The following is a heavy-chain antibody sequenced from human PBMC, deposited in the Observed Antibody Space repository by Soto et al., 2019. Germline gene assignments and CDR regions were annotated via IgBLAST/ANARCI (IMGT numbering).Heavy chain of an antibody. D-gene: IGHD3-3*01. Sequence: ASVKVSCKASGCTFTSYGISWVRQAPGQGLEWMGWISAYNGNTNYAQKLQDRVTMTTDTSTSTAYMELRSLRSDDTAVYYCARDEGADYDFWSGYYPLYYYYGMDVWGQGTTVTVSS. CDR1: GCTFTSYG. CDR2: ISAYNGNT. CDR3: ARDEGADYDFWSGYYPLYYYYGMDV. J-gene: IGHJ6*02. V-gene: IGHV1-18*04.